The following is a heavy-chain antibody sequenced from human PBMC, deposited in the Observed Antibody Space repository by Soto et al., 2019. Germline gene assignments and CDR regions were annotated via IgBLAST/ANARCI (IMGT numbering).Heavy chain of an antibody. V-gene: IGHV4-4*07. CDR3: ARTSYSSSWYSYYYGMDV. CDR1: GGSISSYH. J-gene: IGHJ6*02. CDR2: IYTSGST. Sequence: SETLSLTCTVSGGSISSYHWSWIRQPAGKGLEWIGRIYTSGSTNYNPSLKSRVTMSVDTSKNQFSLKLSSVTAADTAVYYCARTSYSSSWYSYYYGMDVWGQGTTVTVSS. D-gene: IGHD6-13*01.